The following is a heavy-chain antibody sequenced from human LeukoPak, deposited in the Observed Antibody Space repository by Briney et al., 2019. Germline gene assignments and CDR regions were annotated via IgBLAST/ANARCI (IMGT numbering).Heavy chain of an antibody. CDR1: GFTFSSYG. D-gene: IGHD3-10*01. V-gene: IGHV3-30*02. CDR2: IRYDGSNK. Sequence: GGSLRLSCAASGFTFSSYGMHWVRQAPGKGLEWEAFIRYDGSNKYYADSVKGGFTISRDNSKNPLHLQMNSLRAEDTAVYYCAKDRGYYYGSGSYSDYWGQGTLVTVSS. CDR3: AKDRGYYYGSGSYSDY. J-gene: IGHJ4*02.